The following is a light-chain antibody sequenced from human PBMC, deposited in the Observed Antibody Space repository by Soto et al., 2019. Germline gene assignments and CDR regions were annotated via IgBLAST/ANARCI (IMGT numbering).Light chain of an antibody. J-gene: IGLJ1*01. V-gene: IGLV7-46*01. CDR3: LLSFSGVDV. CDR2: DID. Sequence: QAVVTQEPSLTVSPGGTVTLTCGSSTGPVTSGHYPYWFQLKPGQAPKTLIYDIDNRHPWTPARFSGSLLGGKAALTLSGAQPEDEAEYSCLLSFSGVDVFGVGTKLTVL. CDR1: TGPVTSGHY.